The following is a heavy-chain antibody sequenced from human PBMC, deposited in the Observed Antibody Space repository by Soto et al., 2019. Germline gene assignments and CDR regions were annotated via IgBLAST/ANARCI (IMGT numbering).Heavy chain of an antibody. CDR2: ISYDGSNK. Sequence: VQLVESGGGLIQPGGSLILSCAASGFTFSSYAMHWVRQAPGKGLEWVAVISYDGSNKYYADSVKGRFTISRDNSKNTLYLQMNSLRAEDTAVYYCARLMTTVTTYYYYYYGMDVWGQGTTVTVSS. D-gene: IGHD4-17*01. CDR1: GFTFSSYA. V-gene: IGHV3-30-3*01. J-gene: IGHJ6*02. CDR3: ARLMTTVTTYYYYYYGMDV.